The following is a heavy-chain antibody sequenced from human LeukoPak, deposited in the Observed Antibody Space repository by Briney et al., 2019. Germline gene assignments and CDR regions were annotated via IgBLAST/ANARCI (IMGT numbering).Heavy chain of an antibody. CDR3: AKDLYYGSGTGARYFDL. CDR2: ISSSSSTI. D-gene: IGHD3-10*01. CDR1: GFTFSSYS. V-gene: IGHV3-48*01. J-gene: IGHJ2*01. Sequence: PGGSLRLSCAASGFTFSSYSMNWVCQAPGKGLEWVSYISSSSSTIYYADSVKGRFTISRDNSKNTLYLQMNSLRAEGTAVYYCAKDLYYGSGTGARYFDLWGRGTLVTVSS.